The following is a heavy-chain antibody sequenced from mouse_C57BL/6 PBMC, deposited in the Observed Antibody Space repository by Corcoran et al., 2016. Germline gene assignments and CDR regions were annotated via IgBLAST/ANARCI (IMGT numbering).Heavy chain of an antibody. CDR2: INPNNGGT. CDR1: GYTLTDYY. J-gene: IGHJ2*01. V-gene: IGHV1-26*01. Sequence: EVQLQQSGPELVKPGASVKISCKASGYTLTDYYMNWVKQSHGKSLEWIGDINPNNGGTSYNQKFKGKATLTVDKSSSTAYMELRSLTSEDSAVYYCALWLQDYWGQGTTLTVSS. CDR3: ALWLQDY. D-gene: IGHD2-2*01.